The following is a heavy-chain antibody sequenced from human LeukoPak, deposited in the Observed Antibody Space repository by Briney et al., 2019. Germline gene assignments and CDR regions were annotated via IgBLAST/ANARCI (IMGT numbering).Heavy chain of an antibody. Sequence: ASVKVSCKASGYTFTGYYMHWVRQAPGQGLEWMGWINPNSGGTNYAQKFQGRVTMTTDTSTSTAYMELRSLRSDDTAVYYCARGDDYVSVDYWGQGTLVTVSS. D-gene: IGHD3-16*01. V-gene: IGHV1-2*02. J-gene: IGHJ4*02. CDR1: GYTFTGYY. CDR2: INPNSGGT. CDR3: ARGDDYVSVDY.